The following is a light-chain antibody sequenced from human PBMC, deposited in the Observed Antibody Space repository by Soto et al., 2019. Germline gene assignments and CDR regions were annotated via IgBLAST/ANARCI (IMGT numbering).Light chain of an antibody. CDR2: AVN. Sequence: QSALTQPRSVSGSPGQSVTISCTGTSSDVGDYNYVSWYQQHPGKAPKLLIYAVNMRPSGVPDRFSGSKSGNTASLTISGLQAEAEGDYSCCSYAGSYTWVFGGGTKLTVL. CDR3: CSYAGSYTWV. CDR1: SSDVGDYNY. V-gene: IGLV2-11*01. J-gene: IGLJ3*02.